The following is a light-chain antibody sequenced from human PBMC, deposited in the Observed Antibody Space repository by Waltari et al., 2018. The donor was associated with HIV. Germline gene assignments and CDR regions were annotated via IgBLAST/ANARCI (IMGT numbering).Light chain of an antibody. CDR1: TLTKQF. J-gene: IGLJ2*01. V-gene: IGLV3-25*03. Sequence: SYQLPQPPSVSVSPGHTARIRSSGDTLTKQFVYWYQPKPGQTPVVVMNKDTGRPSGIPERFSGSSSGTIATLTISGVQAEDEAYYYCQSADNTGTAMIFGGGTKLTVL. CDR2: KDT. CDR3: QSADNTGTAMI.